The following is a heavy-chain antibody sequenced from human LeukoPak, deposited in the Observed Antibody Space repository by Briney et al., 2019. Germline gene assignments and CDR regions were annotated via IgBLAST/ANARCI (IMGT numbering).Heavy chain of an antibody. CDR2: IYYSGST. D-gene: IGHD3-10*01. J-gene: IGHJ6*02. CDR1: GGSISSGGYY. Sequence: SETLSLTCTVSGGSISSGGYYWSWFRQHPGKDLEWIGYIYYSGSTYYSPSLKSRVTISVDTSKNQFSLKLSSVTAADTAVYYCARGSGSYYYGMDVWGQGTTVTVSS. CDR3: ARGSGSYYYGMDV. V-gene: IGHV4-31*03.